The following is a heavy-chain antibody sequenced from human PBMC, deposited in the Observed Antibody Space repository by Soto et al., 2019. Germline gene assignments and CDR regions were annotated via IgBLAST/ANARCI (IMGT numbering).Heavy chain of an antibody. CDR1: GGSVSGYY. V-gene: IGHV4-59*08. J-gene: IGHJ6*03. D-gene: IGHD3-9*01. CDR2: IYYSGST. CDR3: ARRYYDILTGYYSGNPQHYYYYYMDV. Sequence: SETLSLTCTVSGGSVSGYYWSWIRQPPGKGLEWIGYIYYSGSTNYNPSLKSRVTISVDTSKNQFSLKLSSVTAADTAVYYCARRYYDILTGYYSGNPQHYYYYYMDVWGKGTTVTVSS.